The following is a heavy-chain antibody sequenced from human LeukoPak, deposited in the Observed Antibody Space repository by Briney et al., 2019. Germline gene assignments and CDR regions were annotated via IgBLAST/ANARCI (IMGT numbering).Heavy chain of an antibody. J-gene: IGHJ4*02. V-gene: IGHV1-69*01. D-gene: IGHD3-22*01. CDR2: IIPIFGTA. CDR1: GGTFSSYA. CDR3: ARAWGSSGYYYPYFDY. Sequence: ASVKVSCKASGGTFSSYAISWVRQAPGQGLEWMGGIIPIFGTANYAQKFQGRVTITAEESTSTAYMELSSLRSEDTAVYYCARAWGSSGYYYPYFDYWGQGTLVPVSS.